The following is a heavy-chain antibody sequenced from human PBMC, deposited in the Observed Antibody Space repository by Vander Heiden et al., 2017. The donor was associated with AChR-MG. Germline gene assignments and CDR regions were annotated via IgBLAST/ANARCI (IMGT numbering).Heavy chain of an antibody. D-gene: IGHD3-22*01. CDR2: ISSRGDTR. V-gene: IGHV3-11*01. Sequence: QMQLVESGGGLVKPGGSLRLSCAAFEFTFSDSYMSWIRQAPGKGLEWISYISSRGDTRYYADSVKGRFTISRDNAKNSVYLQMNSLRTDDTAVYYCARDLKGAYYDSSGDDAFDIWGQGTMVTVSS. CDR3: ARDLKGAYYDSSGDDAFDI. CDR1: EFTFSDSY. J-gene: IGHJ3*02.